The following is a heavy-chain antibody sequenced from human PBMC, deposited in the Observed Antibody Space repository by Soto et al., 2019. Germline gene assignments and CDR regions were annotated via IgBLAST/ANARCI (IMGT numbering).Heavy chain of an antibody. V-gene: IGHV3-30*04. CDR2: VSYDGTYK. D-gene: IGHD3-22*01. CDR1: GLTVSSYS. J-gene: IGHJ5*02. Sequence: GGSLRLSCETSGLTVSSYSLHWVRQAPGKGLKWVAVVSYDGTYKYYADSVKGRFTISRDNSRNTLYLQMNSLTVEDTAVYYCAREGHYSNSSGDYYGNWFDPWGQGTRVTVSS. CDR3: AREGHYSNSSGDYYGNWFDP.